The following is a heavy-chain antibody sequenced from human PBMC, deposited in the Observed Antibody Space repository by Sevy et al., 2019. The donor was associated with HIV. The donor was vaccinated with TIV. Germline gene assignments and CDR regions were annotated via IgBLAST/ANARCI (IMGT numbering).Heavy chain of an antibody. CDR1: GFTVNSNY. Sequence: GGSLRLSCAASGFTVNSNYMTWVRQAPGKGLEGVSVIYSDGTTYHADSVKDRFTISRDNPKNTLYLQMNSLRAEDTAVYYCARGKSGYGYALNYWGQGTLVTVSS. V-gene: IGHV3-66*01. D-gene: IGHD5-18*01. J-gene: IGHJ4*02. CDR3: ARGKSGYGYALNY. CDR2: IYSDGTT.